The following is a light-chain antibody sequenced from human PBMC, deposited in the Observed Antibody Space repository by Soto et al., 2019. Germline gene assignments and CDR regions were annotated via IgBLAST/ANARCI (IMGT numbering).Light chain of an antibody. CDR1: QSVSSSY. Sequence: EIVLTQSPGTLSLSPGERATLSCRASQSVSSSYLAWYQQKPGQAPRLLSYGASSRATGIPDRFSGSGSGTDFTLTIRRLEPEDFPVYYCQQYGSSRSTFGQGTRLEIK. V-gene: IGKV3-20*01. CDR2: GAS. CDR3: QQYGSSRST. J-gene: IGKJ5*01.